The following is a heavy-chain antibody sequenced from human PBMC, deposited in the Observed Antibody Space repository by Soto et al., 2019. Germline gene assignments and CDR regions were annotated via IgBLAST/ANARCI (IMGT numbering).Heavy chain of an antibody. D-gene: IGHD6-19*01. CDR2: IILIFGTA. Sequence: SVKVSCKASGGTFSSYAISWVRQAPGQGLEWMGGIILIFGTARYAQQFQGRVTSTADKSTRTAYMELSSLRSEDTAVYYCARRVASGWLYYFDYWGQGTLVTGSA. CDR3: ARRVASGWLYYFDY. J-gene: IGHJ4*02. CDR1: GGTFSSYA. V-gene: IGHV1-69*06.